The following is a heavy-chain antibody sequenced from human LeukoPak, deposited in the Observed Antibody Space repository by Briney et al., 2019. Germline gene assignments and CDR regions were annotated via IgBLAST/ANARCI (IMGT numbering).Heavy chain of an antibody. CDR1: GFTFSSYA. CDR2: ISYDGSNK. J-gene: IGHJ3*02. V-gene: IGHV3-30-3*01. CDR3: ARRYSSGWYAAPPLLYGAFDI. D-gene: IGHD6-19*01. Sequence: PGGSLRLSCAASGFTFSSYAMHWVRQAPGKGLEWVAVISYDGSNKYYADSVKGRFTISRDNSKNTLYLQMNSLRAEDTAVYYCARRYSSGWYAAPPLLYGAFDIWGQGTMVTVSS.